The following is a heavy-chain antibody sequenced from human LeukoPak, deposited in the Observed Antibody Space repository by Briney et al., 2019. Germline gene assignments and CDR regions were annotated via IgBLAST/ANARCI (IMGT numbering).Heavy chain of an antibody. J-gene: IGHJ5*02. CDR1: GGSISNYF. Sequence: SETLSLTCTVSGGSISNYFWSWIRQPPGKGLEWIGYIYYSGDTNYNPSLKSRVTISVDTSKNQFSLKLSSVTAADTAVYYCARHPNYYDSSGYGNWFDPWGQGTLVTVSS. D-gene: IGHD3-22*01. V-gene: IGHV4-59*01. CDR2: IYYSGDT. CDR3: ARHPNYYDSSGYGNWFDP.